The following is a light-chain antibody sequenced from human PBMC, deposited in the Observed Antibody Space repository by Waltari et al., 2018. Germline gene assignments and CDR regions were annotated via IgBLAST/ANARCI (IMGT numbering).Light chain of an antibody. Sequence: SYELTQPPSVSVSPGQTASITCSGEKLGDNYACWYQQKPGQSPVLVIYQDSKRPSGIPERFSGSNSGNTATLTISGTQAMDEADYYCQAWDSSNVVFGGGTKLTVL. J-gene: IGLJ2*01. V-gene: IGLV3-1*01. CDR1: KLGDNY. CDR3: QAWDSSNVV. CDR2: QDS.